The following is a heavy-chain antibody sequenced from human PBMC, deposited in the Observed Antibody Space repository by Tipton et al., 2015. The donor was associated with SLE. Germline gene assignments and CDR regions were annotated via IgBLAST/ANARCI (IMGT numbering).Heavy chain of an antibody. V-gene: IGHV3-30*02. CDR3: AKEHYDFWSGSGAFDY. J-gene: IGHJ4*02. CDR1: GFTFSNYA. Sequence: GSLRLSCAASGFTFSNYAMHWVRQAPGKGLEWVAFIRYDGSNKYYADSVKGRFTISRDNSKNTLYLQMNSLTAEDTALYYCAKEHYDFWSGSGAFDYWGQGTLVTVSS. D-gene: IGHD3-3*01. CDR2: IRYDGSNK.